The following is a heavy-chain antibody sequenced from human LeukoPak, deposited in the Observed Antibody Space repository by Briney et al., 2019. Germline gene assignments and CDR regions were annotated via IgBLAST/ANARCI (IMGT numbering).Heavy chain of an antibody. CDR1: GGSVSSSSYY. CDR3: ARIRYCSGGSCS. CDR2: IYYTGST. D-gene: IGHD2-15*01. J-gene: IGHJ5*02. Sequence: PSETLSLTCTVSGGSVSSSSYYWGWIRQPRGKGLEWIGSIYYTGSTYYNPSLKSRVTISVDTSKNQFSLKLSSVTAADTAVYYCARIRYCSGGSCSWGQGTLVTVSS. V-gene: IGHV4-39*01.